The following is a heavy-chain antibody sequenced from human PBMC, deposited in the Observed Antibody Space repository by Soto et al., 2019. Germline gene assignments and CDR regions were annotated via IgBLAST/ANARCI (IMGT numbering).Heavy chain of an antibody. CDR3: PTRDTYVQTGAYDDYGMDV. Sequence: GSLKLSCTASGFTFGDYAMSWVRQAPGKGVEWVGFIRSKAYGGTTEYGESVKGRFTISRDDSKSIAYLQMNSLKTEDTAVYYCPTRDTYVQTGAYDDYGMDVWGQGTAVTVSS. D-gene: IGHD1-1*01. V-gene: IGHV3-49*04. CDR2: IRSKAYGGTT. J-gene: IGHJ6*02. CDR1: GFTFGDYA.